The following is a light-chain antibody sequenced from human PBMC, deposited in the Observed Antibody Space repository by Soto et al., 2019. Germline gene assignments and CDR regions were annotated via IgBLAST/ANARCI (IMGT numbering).Light chain of an antibody. Sequence: EIVLTQTPLSLSVTPGQSASISCKSSQSLLHSDGKTYLYWYLQRPGQPPQLLMYEVSNRFSEVPERFSGSGSGTDFTPEISRVEAEDVGLYSCLQTKQLPLTFGHGTKVEVK. V-gene: IGKV2D-29*01. CDR1: QSLLHSDGKTY. CDR3: LQTKQLPLT. J-gene: IGKJ1*01. CDR2: EVS.